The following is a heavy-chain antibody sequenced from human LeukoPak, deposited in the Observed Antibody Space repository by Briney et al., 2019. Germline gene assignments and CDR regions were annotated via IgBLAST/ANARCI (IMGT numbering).Heavy chain of an antibody. CDR1: GGSISSSSYY. CDR2: INYSGST. J-gene: IGHJ6*02. V-gene: IGHV4-39*01. D-gene: IGHD3-10*01. Sequence: SETLSLTCTVSGGSISSSSYYWGWIRQPPGKGLEWIGSINYSGSTYYNPSLKSRVTISVDTSKNQFSLKLSSVTAADTAVYYCARHPTSGYYYYGMDVWGQGTTVTVSS. CDR3: ARHPTSGYYYYGMDV.